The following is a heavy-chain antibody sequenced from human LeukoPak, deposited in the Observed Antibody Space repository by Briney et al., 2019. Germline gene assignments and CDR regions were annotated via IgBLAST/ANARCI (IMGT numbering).Heavy chain of an antibody. D-gene: IGHD6-13*01. CDR1: GFTFSSYS. V-gene: IGHV3-21*01. CDR3: ARDSSAADFDY. J-gene: IGHJ4*02. CDR2: ISSGSSFI. Sequence: GGSLPLSCAASGFTFSSYSMNWVRQAPGKGLEWVSSISSGSSFIYYADSVKGRFTISRDNAKNSLYLQMNSLRAEDTAVYYCARDSSAADFDYWGQGTLLTVSS.